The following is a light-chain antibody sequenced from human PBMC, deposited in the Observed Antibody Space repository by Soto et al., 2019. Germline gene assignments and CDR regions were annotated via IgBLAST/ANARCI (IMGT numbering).Light chain of an antibody. CDR1: NSNIGNNY. J-gene: IGLJ3*02. V-gene: IGLV1-51*01. Sequence: QAVLTQPPSLSAAPGQKVTISCSGSNSNIGNNYVSWYQHLPGTAPKLLIYDNNKRPSGIPDRFSGSKSGTSATLGITGLQTGDEGDYYCGTWESSLSAGVFGGGTQLTVL. CDR3: GTWESSLSAGV. CDR2: DNN.